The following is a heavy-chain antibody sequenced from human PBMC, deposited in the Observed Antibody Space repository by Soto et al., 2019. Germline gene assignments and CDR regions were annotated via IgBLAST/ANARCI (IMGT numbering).Heavy chain of an antibody. CDR2: IYYSGST. J-gene: IGHJ5*02. D-gene: IGHD6-13*01. CDR3: ARHTSYSSSWSSPVKIDP. V-gene: IGHV4-39*01. CDR1: GGSISSSSYY. Sequence: PSETLSLTCTVSGGSISSSSYYWGWIRQPPGKGLEWIGSIYYSGSTYYNPSLKSRVTISVDTSKNQSSLKLSSVTAAGTAVYYCARHTSYSSSWSSPVKIDPWGQGTLVTVSS.